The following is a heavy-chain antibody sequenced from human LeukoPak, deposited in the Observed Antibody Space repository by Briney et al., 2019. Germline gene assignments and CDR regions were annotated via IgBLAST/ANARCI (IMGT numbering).Heavy chain of an antibody. J-gene: IGHJ4*02. Sequence: GGSLRLSCAASGFTFSSYEINWVRQAPGKGLEWVSYISSSGSTTNYADSVKGRFTISRDNAKNSLYLQMNSLRAEDTAVYYCAREDIDYYGSGSYYMAPFDYWGQGTLVTVSS. CDR3: AREDIDYYGSGSYYMAPFDY. CDR2: ISSSGSTT. D-gene: IGHD3-10*01. CDR1: GFTFSSYE. V-gene: IGHV3-48*03.